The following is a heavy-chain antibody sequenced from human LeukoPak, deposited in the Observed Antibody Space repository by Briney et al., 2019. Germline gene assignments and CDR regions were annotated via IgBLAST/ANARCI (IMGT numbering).Heavy chain of an antibody. Sequence: SETLSLTCTVSGGSISSYYWSWLRQSPGKGLECIGYIHYTGSTNYNPSLKSRVTISIDTSKNQFSLKLRFVTAADTAVYYCARVRCSGGSCPYYYYYYYMDVWGKGTTVTVSS. V-gene: IGHV4-59*12. J-gene: IGHJ6*03. D-gene: IGHD2-15*01. CDR1: GGSISSYY. CDR3: ARVRCSGGSCPYYYYYYYMDV. CDR2: IHYTGST.